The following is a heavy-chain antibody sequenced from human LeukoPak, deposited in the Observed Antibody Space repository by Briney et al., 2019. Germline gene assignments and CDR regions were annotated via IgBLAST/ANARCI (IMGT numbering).Heavy chain of an antibody. CDR1: GFTFSSYW. CDR3: ARVLWCSGGSCYSVQDAFDI. CDR2: IKQDGGEK. J-gene: IGHJ3*02. V-gene: IGHV3-7*01. Sequence: GGSLRLSCAASGFTFSSYWMSWVRQAPGKGLEWVANIKQDGGEKYYVDSVKGRFTISRDNAKNSLYLQMNSLRAEDTAVYYCARVLWCSGGSCYSVQDAFDIWGQGTMVTVSS. D-gene: IGHD2-15*01.